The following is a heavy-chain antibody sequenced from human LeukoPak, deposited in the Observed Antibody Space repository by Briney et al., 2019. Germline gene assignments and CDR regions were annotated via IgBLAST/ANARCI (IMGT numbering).Heavy chain of an antibody. D-gene: IGHD2-15*01. J-gene: IGHJ5*02. V-gene: IGHV3-23*01. CDR1: GFTFSSYA. CDR3: AREIHPPEYCSGGSCYEPAGWFDP. CDR2: ISGSGGST. Sequence: GGSLRLSCAASGFTFSSYAMSWVRQAPGKGLEWVSAISGSGGSTYYADSVKGRFTISRDNSKNTLYLQMNSLRAEDTAVYYCAREIHPPEYCSGGSCYEPAGWFDPWGQGTLVTVSS.